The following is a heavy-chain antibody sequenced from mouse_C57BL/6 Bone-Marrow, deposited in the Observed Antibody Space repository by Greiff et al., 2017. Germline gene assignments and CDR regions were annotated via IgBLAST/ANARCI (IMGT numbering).Heavy chain of an antibody. D-gene: IGHD1-1*01. Sequence: ESGPGLVKPSQSLSLTCSVTGYSITSGYYWNWIRQFPGNKLEWMGYISYDGSNNYNPSLKNRISITRDTSKNQFFLKLNSVTTEDTATYYCASEGTVYYYAMDYWGQGTSVTVSS. CDR1: GYSITSGYY. J-gene: IGHJ4*01. CDR2: ISYDGSN. CDR3: ASEGTVYYYAMDY. V-gene: IGHV3-6*01.